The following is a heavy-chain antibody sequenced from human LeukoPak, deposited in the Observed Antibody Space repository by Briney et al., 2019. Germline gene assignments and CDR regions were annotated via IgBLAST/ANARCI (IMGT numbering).Heavy chain of an antibody. Sequence: PSETLSLNCRGSSSSISGYYWGWLLQPPGKGLEWTGHMYYSGSTTYNPSLKSRVSISLDTSKKHFSLKLSSVTAADTAVYYCAGTGLFFDYWSQGTLVTVSS. CDR3: AGTGLFFDY. V-gene: IGHV4-59*01. CDR1: SSSISGYY. CDR2: MYYSGST. D-gene: IGHD7-27*01. J-gene: IGHJ4*02.